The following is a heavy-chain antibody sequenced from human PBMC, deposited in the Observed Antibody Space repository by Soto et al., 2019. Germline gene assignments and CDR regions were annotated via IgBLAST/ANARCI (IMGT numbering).Heavy chain of an antibody. D-gene: IGHD6-19*01. CDR2: INPGNGST. Sequence: KKWGASVKVSCKASGYTFTSYYMHWVRQAPGQGLEWMGRINPGNGSTKYSQKFQGRVTITRDTSASTAYMELSSLRSEDTAVYYCARDRKTKAGDIAVAGPQGYWGQGTLVTVSS. J-gene: IGHJ4*02. CDR3: ARDRKTKAGDIAVAGPQGY. CDR1: GYTFTSYY. V-gene: IGHV1-3*01.